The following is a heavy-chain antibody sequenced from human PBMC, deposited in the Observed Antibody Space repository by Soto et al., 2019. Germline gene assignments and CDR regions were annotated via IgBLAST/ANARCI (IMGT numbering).Heavy chain of an antibody. CDR1: GGSISSGGYY. CDR3: ARGPVTTGTGPSDNWFDP. Sequence: QVQLQESGPGLVKPSQTLSLTCTVSGGSISSGGYYWSWIRQHPGKGLEWIGYIYYSGSTYYNPSLKSRVTISVDTSKNQFSLKLSSVTAADTAVYYCARGPVTTGTGPSDNWFDPWGQGTLVTVSS. D-gene: IGHD4-4*01. CDR2: IYYSGST. J-gene: IGHJ5*02. V-gene: IGHV4-31*03.